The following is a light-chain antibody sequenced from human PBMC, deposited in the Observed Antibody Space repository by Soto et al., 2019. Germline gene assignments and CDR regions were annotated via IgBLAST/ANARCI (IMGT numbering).Light chain of an antibody. Sequence: QPVLTQSPSASASLGASVKLTCTLSSGHSSYAIAWHQQQPEKGPRYLIKLNSDGSHRRGDGIPDRFSGSSSGAERYLTISSLQSDDEADYYCQTWGTGIHWVFGGGTKLTVL. CDR2: LNSDGSH. CDR3: QTWGTGIHWV. V-gene: IGLV4-69*01. CDR1: SGHSSYA. J-gene: IGLJ3*02.